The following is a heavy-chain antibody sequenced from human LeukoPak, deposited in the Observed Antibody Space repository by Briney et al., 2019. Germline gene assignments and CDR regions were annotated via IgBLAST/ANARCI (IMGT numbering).Heavy chain of an antibody. D-gene: IGHD3-16*01. CDR3: ARVALRVITFGGAHFYYFDY. CDR1: GYTFTSYD. CDR2: MNPNSGNT. Sequence: GASVKVSCKASGYTFTSYDINWVRQATGQGLEWMGWMNPNSGNTGYAQKFQGRVTITRNTSISTAYMELSSLRSEDTAVYYCARVALRVITFGGAHFYYFDYWGQGTLVTVSS. V-gene: IGHV1-8*03. J-gene: IGHJ4*02.